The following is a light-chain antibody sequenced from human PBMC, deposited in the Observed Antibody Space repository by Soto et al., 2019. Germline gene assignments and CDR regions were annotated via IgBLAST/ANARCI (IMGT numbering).Light chain of an antibody. V-gene: IGKV1-12*01. CDR1: QAIDSW. J-gene: IGKJ5*01. Sequence: DIQMTQSPSSVSASVGDRVTITCRASQAIDSWLAWYQQKPGEAPKLLIFTGSLLHSGVPPRFSGSGSGTDFTLTISSLQPEDFATYYCQQANSFPRTFGQGTRLEIK. CDR3: QQANSFPRT. CDR2: TGS.